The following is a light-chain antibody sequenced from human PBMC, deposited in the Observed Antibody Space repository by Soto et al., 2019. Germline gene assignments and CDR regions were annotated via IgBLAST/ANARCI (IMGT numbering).Light chain of an antibody. CDR1: SSNIGGNT. CDR3: ATWDDSLSGVV. CDR2: ANS. Sequence: QSVLTQPPSASGTPGQRVTISCSGSSSNIGGNTVNWYQQLPGTAPKLLIYANSERPSGVPDRFSGSKSGTSASLAISGLRSEDEADYYCATWDDSLSGVVFGGGTQLTVL. V-gene: IGLV1-44*01. J-gene: IGLJ2*01.